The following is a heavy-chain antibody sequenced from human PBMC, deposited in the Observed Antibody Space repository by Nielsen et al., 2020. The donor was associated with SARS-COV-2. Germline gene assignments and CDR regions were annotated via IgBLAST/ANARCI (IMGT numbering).Heavy chain of an antibody. CDR1: GFSLSTSGMC. D-gene: IGHD2-15*01. J-gene: IGHJ4*02. CDR3: ARIRTYCSGGSCSAAFDY. V-gene: IGHV2-70*11. Sequence: SGPTLVKPTQTLTLTCTFSGFSLSTSGMCVSWIRQPPGKALEWLARIDWDDDKYYSTSLKTRLTISKDTSKNQVVLTMTNMDPVDTATYYCARIRTYCSGGSCSAAFDYWGQGTLVTVSS. CDR2: IDWDDDK.